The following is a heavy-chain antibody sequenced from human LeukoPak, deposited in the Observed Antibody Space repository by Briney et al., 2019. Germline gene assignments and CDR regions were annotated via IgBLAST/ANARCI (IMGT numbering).Heavy chain of an antibody. CDR3: AISIVGVTTWFDP. CDR1: GDSISSSFYY. D-gene: IGHD1-26*01. Sequence: SETLSLTCTVSGDSISSSFYYWGWIRQPPGKGLDWIGTIYYSGSTYYKPSLKSRVTISVDTSKNQFSLKLTSVTAADTAVYYCAISIVGVTTWFDPWGQGTLVTVSS. CDR2: IYYSGST. V-gene: IGHV4-39*07. J-gene: IGHJ5*02.